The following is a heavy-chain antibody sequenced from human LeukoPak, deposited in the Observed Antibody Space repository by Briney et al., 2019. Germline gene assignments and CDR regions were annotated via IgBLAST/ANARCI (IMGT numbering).Heavy chain of an antibody. J-gene: IGHJ6*02. CDR1: GGTFSSYA. Sequence: ASVKVSCKASGGTFSSYAISWVRQAPGQGLEWMGRIIPILGIANYAQKFQGRVTITADKSTSTAYMELSSLRSKDTAVYYCASSPSRIQLWLNDYYGMDVWGQGTTVTVSS. V-gene: IGHV1-69*04. CDR2: IIPILGIA. CDR3: ASSPSRIQLWLNDYYGMDV. D-gene: IGHD5-18*01.